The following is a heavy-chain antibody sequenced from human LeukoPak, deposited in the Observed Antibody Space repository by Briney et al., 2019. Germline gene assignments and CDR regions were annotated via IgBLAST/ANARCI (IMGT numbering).Heavy chain of an antibody. CDR1: GFTFSSYS. V-gene: IGHV3-21*04. Sequence: PGGSLRLSCAASGFTFSSYSMNWVRQAPGKGLEWVSSINYSGTNMYYADSVKGRFTISRDNAKNSLYLQMNSLRAEDTALYYCAKDMAPLRSSGRSGGFDYWGQGTLVTVSS. D-gene: IGHD6-19*01. CDR2: INYSGTNM. J-gene: IGHJ4*02. CDR3: AKDMAPLRSSGRSGGFDY.